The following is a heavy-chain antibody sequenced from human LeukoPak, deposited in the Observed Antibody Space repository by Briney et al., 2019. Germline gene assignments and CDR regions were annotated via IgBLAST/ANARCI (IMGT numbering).Heavy chain of an antibody. CDR3: ARESVTTSMHFAFDI. CDR2: ISYDGSNK. V-gene: IGHV3-30-3*01. D-gene: IGHD4-17*01. J-gene: IGHJ3*02. CDR1: GFTFSSYA. Sequence: PGGSLRLSCAASGFTFSSYAMHWVRQAPGKGLERVAVISYDGSNKYYADSVKGRFTISRDNSKNTLYLQMNSLRAEDTAVYYCARESVTTSMHFAFDIWGQGTMVTVSS.